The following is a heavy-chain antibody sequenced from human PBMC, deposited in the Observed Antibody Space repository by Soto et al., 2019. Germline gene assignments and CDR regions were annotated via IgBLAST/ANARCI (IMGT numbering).Heavy chain of an antibody. CDR1: GGSISSSNW. D-gene: IGHD6-13*01. CDR2: IYHSGST. V-gene: IGHV4-4*02. Sequence: ASETLSLTCAVSGGSISSSNWWSWVRQPPGKGLEWIGEIYHSGSTNYNPSLKSRVTISVDKSKNQFSLELSSVTAADTAVYYCARVKAAAGTSQYYFDYWGQGTLVTVSS. CDR3: ARVKAAAGTSQYYFDY. J-gene: IGHJ4*02.